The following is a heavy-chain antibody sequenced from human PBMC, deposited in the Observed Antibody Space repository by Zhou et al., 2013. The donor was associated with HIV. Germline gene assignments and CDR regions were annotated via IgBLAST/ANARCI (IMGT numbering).Heavy chain of an antibody. V-gene: IGHV1-69*04. CDR2: IIPILGIA. CDR3: ARDPSAQPNWFDP. CDR1: GGTFSSYA. Sequence: QVQLVQSGAEVKKPGSSVKVSCKASGGTFSSYAISWVRQAPGQGLEWMGRIIPILGIANYAQKFQGRVTITADKSTSTAYMELSSLRSEDTAVYYCARDPSAQPNWFDPWGQGNPWSPSPQ. J-gene: IGHJ5*02.